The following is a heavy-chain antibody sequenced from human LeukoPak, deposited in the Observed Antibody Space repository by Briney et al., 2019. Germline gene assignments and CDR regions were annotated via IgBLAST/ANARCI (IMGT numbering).Heavy chain of an antibody. CDR2: IIGSSGDT. J-gene: IGHJ4*02. CDR1: GFTFSNFW. Sequence: GGSLRLSCSASGFTFSNFWMSWVRQAPGKGLEWVSLIIGSSGDTFYADSVKGRFTISRDNSKNRLYLQMNSLRAEDTALYYCAKGAYDYIEMGYFDYWGQGTLVTVSS. D-gene: IGHD5-12*01. V-gene: IGHV3-23*01. CDR3: AKGAYDYIEMGYFDY.